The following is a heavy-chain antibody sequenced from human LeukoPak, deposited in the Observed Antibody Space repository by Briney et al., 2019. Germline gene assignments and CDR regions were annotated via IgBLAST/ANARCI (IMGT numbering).Heavy chain of an antibody. D-gene: IGHD6-19*01. CDR2: ITWNSGDR. J-gene: IGHJ4*02. CDR1: GFTFNDYT. CDR3: AKGRVGGWPYFDY. V-gene: IGHV3-9*01. Sequence: GGSLRLSCAASGFTFNDYTMQWVRQAPGKGLEWVSGITWNSGDRDYADSVKGRFTIPRDNAKDSLYLQMNSLRPEDTALYFCAKGRVGGWPYFDYWGQGIVVSVSS.